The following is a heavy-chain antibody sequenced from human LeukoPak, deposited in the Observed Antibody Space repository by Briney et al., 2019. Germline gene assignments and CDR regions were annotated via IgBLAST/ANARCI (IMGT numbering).Heavy chain of an antibody. Sequence: QAGGSLRLSCAASGFSFSGYSMHWVRQAPGKGLEWVALISYDGSNTYYADSVKGRFTISRDNSKNTLYLQMNSLRAEDTAVYYCAKGIYSSGWSYFDYWGHGTLVTVSS. V-gene: IGHV3-30*04. J-gene: IGHJ4*01. CDR1: GFSFSGYS. CDR3: AKGIYSSGWSYFDY. CDR2: ISYDGSNT. D-gene: IGHD6-19*01.